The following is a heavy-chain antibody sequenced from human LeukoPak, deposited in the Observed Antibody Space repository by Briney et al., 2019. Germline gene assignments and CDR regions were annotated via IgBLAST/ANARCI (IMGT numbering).Heavy chain of an antibody. Sequence: GGSLRLSCAASGFTFSHFWMSWVRQAPGKGLEWVANTNKDGSEKWYVDSVKGRFTISRDNAKNSLYLQMNSPKAGDTALYYCVRDGNDGLNDWEYWGQGALVTVSS. CDR2: TNKDGSEK. D-gene: IGHD1-1*01. V-gene: IGHV3-7*03. CDR1: GFTFSHFW. CDR3: VRDGNDGLNDWEY. J-gene: IGHJ1*01.